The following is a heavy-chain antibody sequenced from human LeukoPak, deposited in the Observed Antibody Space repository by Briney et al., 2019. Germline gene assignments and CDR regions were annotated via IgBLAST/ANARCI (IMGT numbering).Heavy chain of an antibody. CDR1: GLTFSSYG. CDR2: IRYDGTNK. Sequence: GGSLRLSCAASGLTFSSYGMHWVRQAPGKGPEWVAFIRYDGTNKYYADSVKGRFTNSRDNSKNSLYLLMNSLRAEDTAVYYCAKAGYSSGQDFDYWGQGTLVTVSS. V-gene: IGHV3-30*02. D-gene: IGHD6-19*01. J-gene: IGHJ4*02. CDR3: AKAGYSSGQDFDY.